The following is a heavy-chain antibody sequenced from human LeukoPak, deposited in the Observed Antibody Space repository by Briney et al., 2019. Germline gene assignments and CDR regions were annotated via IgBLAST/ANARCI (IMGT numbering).Heavy chain of an antibody. V-gene: IGHV3-7*03. CDR1: GFTFSNYW. CDR3: ARDLVWGGIVATTYFDY. J-gene: IGHJ4*02. D-gene: IGHD5-12*01. Sequence: GGFLRLSCAASGFTFSNYWISWVRQAPEKGLEWVANIKADGSEKYYVDSVKGRFTISRDNAKNSLYLQMNSLRAEDTAVYNCARDLVWGGIVATTYFDYWGQGILVTVSS. CDR2: IKADGSEK.